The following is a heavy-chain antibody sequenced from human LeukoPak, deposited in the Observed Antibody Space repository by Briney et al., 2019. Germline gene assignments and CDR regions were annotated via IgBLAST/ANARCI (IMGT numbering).Heavy chain of an antibody. CDR1: GYTFTGYY. CDR3: ARLLKLSRSNWFDP. J-gene: IGHJ5*02. Sequence: ASVKVSCKASGYTFTGYYMHWVRQAPGQGLEWMGWINPNSGGTNYAQKFQGRVTMTRDTSISTAYMELSRLRSDDTAVYYCARLLKLSRSNWFDPWGQGTLVTVSS. V-gene: IGHV1-2*02. D-gene: IGHD2-15*01. CDR2: INPNSGGT.